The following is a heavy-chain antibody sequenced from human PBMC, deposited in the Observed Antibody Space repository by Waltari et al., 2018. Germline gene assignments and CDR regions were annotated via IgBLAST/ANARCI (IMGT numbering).Heavy chain of an antibody. CDR3: ARGYVDYILWWDH. V-gene: IGHV6-1*01. J-gene: IGHJ4*02. CDR2: TYYRSRWYN. Sequence: QVQLQQSGPGLVKPSQTLSLTCVISGDSVSTNSASWNWIRQAPSRGLEWLGRTYYRSRWYNDYAVSVKSRITISPDTSKNQFSLQLHSVTPDDTAVYYCARGYVDYILWWDHWGQGTLVTVSS. D-gene: IGHD4-17*01. CDR1: GDSVSTNSAS.